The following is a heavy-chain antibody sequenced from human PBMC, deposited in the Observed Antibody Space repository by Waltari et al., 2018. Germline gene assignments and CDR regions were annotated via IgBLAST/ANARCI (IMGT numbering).Heavy chain of an antibody. CDR3: AKAVVATITPIDY. Sequence: QVQLVESGGGVVQPGKSLRLSCAASGFTFSNYAIPWVRQAPGKGLEWVAVISYNGNDKYYADSVKGRFTFSKDNSRKTLFLQMNSLRPEDTAVYYCAKAVVATITPIDYWGQGALVTVSS. CDR2: ISYNGNDK. V-gene: IGHV3-30*14. CDR1: GFTFSNYA. D-gene: IGHD5-12*01. J-gene: IGHJ4*02.